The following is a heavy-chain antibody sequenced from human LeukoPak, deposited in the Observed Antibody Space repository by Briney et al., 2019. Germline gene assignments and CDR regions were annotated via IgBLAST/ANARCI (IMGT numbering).Heavy chain of an antibody. CDR2: ISGRSGAT. CDR1: GFTFTTNA. J-gene: IGHJ4*02. V-gene: IGHV3-23*01. Sequence: LPGGSLRLSCAASGFTFTTNAMSWVRQAPRKGLEWVSAISGRSGATYYADSEKGRFTISRDNSKSTLYLQMDSLRAEDTAVYYCAKCGNSGCHLIDYWGQGTLVTVSS. D-gene: IGHD5-12*01. CDR3: AKCGNSGCHLIDY.